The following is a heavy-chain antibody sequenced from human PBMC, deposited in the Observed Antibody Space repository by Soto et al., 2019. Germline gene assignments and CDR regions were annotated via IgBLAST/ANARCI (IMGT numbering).Heavy chain of an antibody. CDR2: ISYDGSNK. CDR1: GFTFSSYG. J-gene: IGHJ4*02. V-gene: IGHV3-30*03. D-gene: IGHD5-18*01. Sequence: GGSLRLSCAASGFTFSSYGMHWVRQAPGKGLEWVAVISYDGSNKYYADSVKGRFTISRDNSKNTLYLQMNSLRAEDTAVYYCATAVGAMVGYWGQGTLVTVSS. CDR3: ATAVGAMVGY.